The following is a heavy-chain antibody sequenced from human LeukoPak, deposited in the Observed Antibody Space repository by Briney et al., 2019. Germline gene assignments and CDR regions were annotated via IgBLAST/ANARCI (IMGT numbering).Heavy chain of an antibody. Sequence: GGSLRLSCAASGFSFRSYSMNWVRQAPGKGLEWVSSISSSSSYIYYADSVKRRFTISRDNAKNSLYLQMNSLRAEDTAVYYCARAGIGGSSTSCDYWGQGTLVTVSS. J-gene: IGHJ4*02. V-gene: IGHV3-21*01. CDR3: ARAGIGGSSTSCDY. CDR1: GFSFRSYS. D-gene: IGHD2-2*01. CDR2: ISSSSSYI.